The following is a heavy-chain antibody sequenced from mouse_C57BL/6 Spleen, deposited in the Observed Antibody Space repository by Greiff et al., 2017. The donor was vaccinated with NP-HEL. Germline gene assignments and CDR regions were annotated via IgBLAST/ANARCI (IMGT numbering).Heavy chain of an antibody. Sequence: VQLQQPGAELVKPGASVKMSCKASGYTFTSYWITWVKQRPGQGLEWIGDIYPGSGSTNYNEKFKSKATLTVDTASSTAYMQISSLTSEDSAVYYCARDSGAYWGQGTLVTVSA. CDR2: IYPGSGST. V-gene: IGHV1-55*01. J-gene: IGHJ3*01. CDR1: GYTFTSYW. CDR3: ARDSGAY.